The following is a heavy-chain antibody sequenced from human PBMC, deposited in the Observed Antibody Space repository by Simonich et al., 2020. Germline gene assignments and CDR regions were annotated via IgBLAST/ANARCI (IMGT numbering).Heavy chain of an antibody. CDR2: ISAYKGNT. Sequence: QVQLVQSGAEVKKPGASVKVSCKASGYTFTSYGISWVRQAPGQGLEWMGWISAYKGNTNYEQKLQVRGTMTTDTSTSTAYMELRSLRSDDTAVYYCARASRGTWWYYYFDYWGQGTLVTVSS. J-gene: IGHJ4*02. V-gene: IGHV1-18*01. D-gene: IGHD2-15*01. CDR3: ARASRGTWWYYYFDY. CDR1: GYTFTSYG.